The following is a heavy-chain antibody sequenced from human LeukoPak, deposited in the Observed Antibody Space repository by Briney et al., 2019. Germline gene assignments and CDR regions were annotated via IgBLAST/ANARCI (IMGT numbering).Heavy chain of an antibody. D-gene: IGHD3-16*01. Sequence: SSETLSLTCAVYGESFSGYYWTWIRQPPGKGLEWIGEIIDTGSTNYNPSLKSRVTISVDTSKNQFSLKLSSVTAADTAVYYCARETSQKGAHYMDVWGKGTTVTISS. CDR2: IIDTGST. CDR3: ARETSQKGAHYMDV. V-gene: IGHV4-34*12. CDR1: GESFSGYY. J-gene: IGHJ6*03.